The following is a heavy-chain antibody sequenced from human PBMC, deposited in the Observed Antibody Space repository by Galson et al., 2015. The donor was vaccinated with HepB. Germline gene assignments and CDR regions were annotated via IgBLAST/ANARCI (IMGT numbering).Heavy chain of an antibody. D-gene: IGHD6-19*01. V-gene: IGHV3-23*01. CDR1: GFTFSSYA. J-gene: IGHJ4*02. Sequence: SLRLSCAASGFTFSSYAMSWVRQAPGKGLEWVSAISGSGGSTYYADSVKGRFTISRDNSKDTLYLQMNSLRAEDTAVYYCTKGARGAVAGTFFDYWGQGTLVTVSS. CDR3: TKGARGAVAGTFFDY. CDR2: ISGSGGST.